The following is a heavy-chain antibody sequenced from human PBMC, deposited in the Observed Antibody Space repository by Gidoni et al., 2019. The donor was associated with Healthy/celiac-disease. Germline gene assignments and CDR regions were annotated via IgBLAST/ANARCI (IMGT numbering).Heavy chain of an antibody. V-gene: IGHV3-23*04. D-gene: IGHD6-13*01. CDR1: GFPFSSYA. CDR2: ISGSGGST. Sequence: EVQLVESGGGLVQPGGSLRLSCAASGFPFSSYAMSWVRLAPGKGLEWVSAISGSGGSTYYADSLKGRFTISRDNSKNTLYLQMNSLRAEDTAVYYCANFLRIAALWDFDYWGQGTLVTVSS. CDR3: ANFLRIAALWDFDY. J-gene: IGHJ4*02.